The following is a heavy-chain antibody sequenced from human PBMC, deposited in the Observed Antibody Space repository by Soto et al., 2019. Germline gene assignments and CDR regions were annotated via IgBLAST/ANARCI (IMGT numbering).Heavy chain of an antibody. Sequence: QVQLQESGPGLVKPSETLSLTCTVSGGSVSSGSYYWSWIRQPPGKGLEWIGYIYYSGSTNYNPSLKSRVTISVDTSKNQFSLKLSSVTAADTAVYYCAREEPYYGMDVWGQGTTVTVSS. CDR3: AREEPYYGMDV. V-gene: IGHV4-61*01. CDR1: GGSVSSGSYY. J-gene: IGHJ6*02. D-gene: IGHD1-1*01. CDR2: IYYSGST.